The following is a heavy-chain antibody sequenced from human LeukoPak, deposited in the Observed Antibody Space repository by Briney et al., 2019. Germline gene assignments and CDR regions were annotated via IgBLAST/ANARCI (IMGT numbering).Heavy chain of an antibody. D-gene: IGHD4-17*01. V-gene: IGHV4-4*07. CDR2: MYTSGST. CDR3: AREGGPGGDYGSIDS. Sequence: SETLSLTCSVSGGSISSYYWSWIRQPAGKQPEWIGRMYTSGSTYYNPSLKSRVTMSADTSKNQFSLKLTSVTAADTSVYYCAREGGPGGDYGSIDSWGQGTLVTVAS. J-gene: IGHJ4*02. CDR1: GGSISSYY.